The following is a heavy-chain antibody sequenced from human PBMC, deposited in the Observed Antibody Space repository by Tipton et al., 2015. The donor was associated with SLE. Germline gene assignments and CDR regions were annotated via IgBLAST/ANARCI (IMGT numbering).Heavy chain of an antibody. CDR1: GGSFSGYY. V-gene: IGHV4-34*01. CDR2: INHSGST. J-gene: IGHJ4*02. CDR3: ARDLTLDY. Sequence: TLSLTCAVYGGSFSGYYWGWIRQPPGKGLEWIGEINHSGSTNYNPSLKSRVTISVDTSKNQFSLKLSSVTAADTAVYYCARDLTLDYWGQGTLVTVSS. D-gene: IGHD4-23*01.